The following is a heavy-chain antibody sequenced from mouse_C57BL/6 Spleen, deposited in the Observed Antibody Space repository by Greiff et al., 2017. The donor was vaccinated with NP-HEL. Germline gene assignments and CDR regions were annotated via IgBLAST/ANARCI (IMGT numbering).Heavy chain of an antibody. V-gene: IGHV1-81*01. CDR3: ARRSYYGSSPPYYFDY. Sequence: VKLQESGAELARPGASVKLSCKASGYTFTSYGISWVKQRTGQGLEWIGEIYPRSGNTYYNEKFKGKATLTADKSSSTAYMELRSLTSEDSAVYFCARRSYYGSSPPYYFDYWGQGTTLTVSS. CDR1: GYTFTSYG. D-gene: IGHD1-1*01. CDR2: IYPRSGNT. J-gene: IGHJ2*01.